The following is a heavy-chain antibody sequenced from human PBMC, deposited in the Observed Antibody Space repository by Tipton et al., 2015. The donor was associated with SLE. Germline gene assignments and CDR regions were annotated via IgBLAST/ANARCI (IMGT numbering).Heavy chain of an antibody. CDR2: IYASGST. D-gene: IGHD3-9*01. J-gene: IGHJ4*02. Sequence: TLSLTCTVSGGSISSGSYFWTWIRQPAGKGLELIGRIYASGSTNYNPSLKSRLTISVDTSKNQFSLNLSSVTAADTAVYYCARDTRDWFLSESWGQGALVTVSS. CDR1: GGSISSGSYF. CDR3: ARDTRDWFLSES. V-gene: IGHV4-61*02.